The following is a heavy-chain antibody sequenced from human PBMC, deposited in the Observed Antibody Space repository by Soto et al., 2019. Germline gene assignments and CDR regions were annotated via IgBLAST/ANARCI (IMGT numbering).Heavy chain of an antibody. Sequence: VASVKVSCKASGGTFSSYAISWVRQAPGQGLEWMGGIIPIFGTANYAQKFQGRVTITADESTSTAYMELSSLRSEDTAVYYCAGPHDRRPWHYYGKDVWGQGTKVPVSS. CDR1: GGTFSSYA. V-gene: IGHV1-69*13. CDR3: AGPHDRRPWHYYGKDV. J-gene: IGHJ6*02. D-gene: IGHD3-22*01. CDR2: IIPIFGTA.